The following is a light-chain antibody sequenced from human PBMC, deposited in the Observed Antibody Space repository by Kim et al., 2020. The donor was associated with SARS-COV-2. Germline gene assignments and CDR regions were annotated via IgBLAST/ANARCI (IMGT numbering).Light chain of an antibody. Sequence: QSALTQPRSVSGSPGQSVTISCFGTSSDFGDYNFVSWYQQHPGKAPKLMIYDVSERPSGVPDRFSGSKSGHTASLTVSGLQAEDEADYYCCSYAGTVVFGGGTQLTVL. V-gene: IGLV2-11*01. J-gene: IGLJ3*02. CDR1: SSDFGDYNF. CDR3: CSYAGTVV. CDR2: DVS.